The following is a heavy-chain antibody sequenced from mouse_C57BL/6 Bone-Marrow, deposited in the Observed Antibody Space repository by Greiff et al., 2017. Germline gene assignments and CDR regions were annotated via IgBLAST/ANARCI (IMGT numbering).Heavy chain of an antibody. D-gene: IGHD2-3*01. CDR3: ARCYDGTTGGFYAMDY. V-gene: IGHV1-26*01. CDR2: INPNNGGT. J-gene: IGHJ4*01. CDR1: GYTFTDYY. Sequence: EVQLQPSGPELVKPGASVKISCKASGYTFTDYYMNWVKQSHGKSLEWIGDINPNNGGTSYNQKFKGKATLTVDKSSSTAYMELRSLTSEDSAVYYCARCYDGTTGGFYAMDYWGQGTSVTVSS.